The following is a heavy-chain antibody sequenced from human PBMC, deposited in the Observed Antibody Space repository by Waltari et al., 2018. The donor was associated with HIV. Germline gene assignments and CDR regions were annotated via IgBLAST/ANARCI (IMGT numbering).Heavy chain of an antibody. D-gene: IGHD6-13*01. J-gene: IGHJ4*02. CDR2: ISGSGGSA. V-gene: IGHV3-23*01. Sequence: EVQLLESGGGLVQPGGSLRLTCEASGFAFPSYAMNWVRQAPGKGLEWVSSISGSGGSAYIADSVKGRFTISRDNSKNTVYLQMESLSAEDTAVYYCANRGGSGSRWFSVDSWGQGTLVSVSS. CDR3: ANRGGSGSRWFSVDS. CDR1: GFAFPSYA.